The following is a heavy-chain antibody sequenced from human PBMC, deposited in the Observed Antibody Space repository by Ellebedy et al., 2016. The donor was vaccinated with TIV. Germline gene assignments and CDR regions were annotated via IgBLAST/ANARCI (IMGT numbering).Heavy chain of an antibody. CDR2: IYLSGTP. Sequence: MPSETLSLTCIVSADSIRSSEWWSWVRQSPETGLEWIGEIYLSGTPDYNPSLQSRVTVSVDESKNQFSLQMNSVTAADTAVYYCARGDTTGYPADWGQGILVSVSS. V-gene: IGHV4/OR15-8*01. D-gene: IGHD1-1*01. CDR3: ARGDTTGYPAD. CDR1: ADSIRSSEW. J-gene: IGHJ4*02.